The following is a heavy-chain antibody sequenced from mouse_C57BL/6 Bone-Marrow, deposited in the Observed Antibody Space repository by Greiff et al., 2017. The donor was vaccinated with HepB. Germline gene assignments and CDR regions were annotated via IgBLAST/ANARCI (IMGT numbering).Heavy chain of an antibody. J-gene: IGHJ2*01. Sequence: EVQLQQSGPGLVKPSQSLSLTCSVTGYSITSGYYWHWIRQFPGNKLEWMGYISYDGSNNYNPSLKNRISITRDTSKNQFFLKLNSVTTEDTATYYCAREGGLRWLPFDYWGQGTTLTVSS. V-gene: IGHV3-6*01. D-gene: IGHD2-2*01. CDR3: AREGGLRWLPFDY. CDR2: ISYDGSN. CDR1: GYSITSGYY.